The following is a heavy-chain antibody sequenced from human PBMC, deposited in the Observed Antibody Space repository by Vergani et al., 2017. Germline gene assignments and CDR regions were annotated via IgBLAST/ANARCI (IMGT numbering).Heavy chain of an antibody. D-gene: IGHD5-24*01. CDR1: GFTFSSYW. CDR3: ARDQGWLQLDFDY. Sequence: EVQLVESGGGLVQPGGSLRLSCAASGFTFSSYWMSWVRQAPGKGLEWVANIKQDGSEKYYVDSVKGRFTISRDNAKNSLYLQMNSLRAEDTAVYYCARDQGWLQLDFDYWGQGTLVTVSS. CDR2: IKQDGSEK. J-gene: IGHJ4*02. V-gene: IGHV3-7*01.